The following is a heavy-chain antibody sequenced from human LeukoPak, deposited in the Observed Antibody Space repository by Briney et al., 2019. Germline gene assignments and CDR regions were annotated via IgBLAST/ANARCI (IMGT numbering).Heavy chain of an antibody. Sequence: PGGSLRLSCAASGFSFSNYAMHWVRQAPGKGLEWVAIISYDGAYKYYADSVKGRFTISRDNSKNTLYSQMSSLRIEDTAVYYCVRDESSGSSLQGCGYWGQGALVTVSS. CDR1: GFSFSNYA. CDR3: VRDESSGSSLQGCGY. J-gene: IGHJ4*02. CDR2: ISYDGAYK. D-gene: IGHD1-26*01. V-gene: IGHV3-30*04.